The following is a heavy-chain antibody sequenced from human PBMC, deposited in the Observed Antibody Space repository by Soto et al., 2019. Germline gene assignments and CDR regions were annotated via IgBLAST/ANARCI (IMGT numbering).Heavy chain of an antibody. CDR3: ARVRATDYEIDY. CDR2: IKRDGSEK. CDR1: GFMFGGYW. V-gene: IGHV3-7*03. Sequence: GGSLRLSCTASGFMFGGYWMTWVRHVPGKGLQWVANIKRDGSEKYYVDFVKGRFTISRDNADNSVFLDMNNLRVDDTATYYCARVRATDYEIDYWGQGALVTVSS. D-gene: IGHD4-17*01. J-gene: IGHJ4*02.